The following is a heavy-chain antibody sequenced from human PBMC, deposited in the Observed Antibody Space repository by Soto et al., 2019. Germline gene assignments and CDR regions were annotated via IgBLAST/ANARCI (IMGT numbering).Heavy chain of an antibody. CDR3: ASDRSSGWDQGYGMDV. V-gene: IGHV4-59*01. D-gene: IGHD6-19*01. CDR1: GGSISTYY. CDR2: IYYSGST. Sequence: PSETLSLTCTVSGGSISTYYWSWIRQPPGKALEWIGYIYYSGSTSYNPSLKSRVTISVDTSKNQFSLKLRSVTAADTAVYYCASDRSSGWDQGYGMDVWGQGTTVTVSS. J-gene: IGHJ6*02.